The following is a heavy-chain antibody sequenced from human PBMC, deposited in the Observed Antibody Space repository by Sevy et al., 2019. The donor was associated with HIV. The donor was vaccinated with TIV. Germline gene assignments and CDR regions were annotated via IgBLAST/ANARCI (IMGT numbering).Heavy chain of an antibody. CDR2: LSGSGGST. CDR3: AKERGDYNLDYFDY. J-gene: IGHJ4*02. Sequence: GGSLRLSCAASGFTFSNYALGWVRQAPGKGLEWVSNLSGSGGSTQYADSVKGRFTISRDNSKNTLYLQMNSLRAEDTAVYYCAKERGDYNLDYFDYWGQGTLVTVSS. D-gene: IGHD4-17*01. CDR1: GFTFSNYA. V-gene: IGHV3-23*01.